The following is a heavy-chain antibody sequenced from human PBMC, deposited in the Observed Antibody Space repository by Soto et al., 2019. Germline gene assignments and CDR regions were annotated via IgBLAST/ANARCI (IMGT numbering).Heavy chain of an antibody. CDR1: GFTFSSYE. Sequence: EVQLVESGGGLVQPGGSLRLSCAASGFTFSSYEMNWVRQAPGKGLEWVSYISSSGSTIYYADSVKGRFTISRDNAKNSLYLQMNSLRAEDTAVYYCARGGQIAVVPAAMNWFDPWGQGPLVTVSS. CDR2: ISSSGSTI. CDR3: ARGGQIAVVPAAMNWFDP. D-gene: IGHD2-2*01. V-gene: IGHV3-48*03. J-gene: IGHJ5*02.